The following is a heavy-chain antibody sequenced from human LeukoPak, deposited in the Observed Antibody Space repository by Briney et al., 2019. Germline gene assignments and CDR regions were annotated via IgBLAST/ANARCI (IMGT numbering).Heavy chain of an antibody. CDR3: TTKVIRGNSGDDYDD. CDR1: GVTFSRYG. D-gene: IGHD5-12*01. CDR2: ISSVGNDK. V-gene: IGHV3-30*03. J-gene: IGHJ4*02. Sequence: GGSLRLSGASSGVTFSRYGMRWVRPAPGQGLEWVALISSVGNDKLYGVSVKGRFTISRDDSKSTLYLQMNSLRAEDTAVYYCTTKVIRGNSGDDYDDWGQGTLVTVSS.